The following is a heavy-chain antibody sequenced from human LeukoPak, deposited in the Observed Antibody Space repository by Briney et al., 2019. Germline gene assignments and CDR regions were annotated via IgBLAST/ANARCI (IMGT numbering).Heavy chain of an antibody. Sequence: SETLSLTCAVYGGSFSGYYWSWIRQPPGKGLERIGEINHSGSTNYNPSLKSRVTISVDTSKNQFSLKLSSVTAADTAVYYCARDSSGIDYWGQGTLVTVSS. V-gene: IGHV4-34*01. J-gene: IGHJ4*02. CDR3: ARDSSGIDY. D-gene: IGHD5-18*01. CDR1: GGSFSGYY. CDR2: INHSGST.